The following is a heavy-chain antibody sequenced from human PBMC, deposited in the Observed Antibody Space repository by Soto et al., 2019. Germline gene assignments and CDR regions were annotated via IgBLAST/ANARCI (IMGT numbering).Heavy chain of an antibody. CDR2: FSGSGGTT. CDR3: TKDWTGDRCPCMDV. J-gene: IGHJ6*02. CDR1: GFPFANYA. Sequence: PGGSLRLSCSASGFPFANYAMTWVRPAPGKGLEWVSTFSGSGGTTYYADSVKGRFTISRDNSKNTLYLQMNSLRADDTAVYYCTKDWTGDRCPCMDVWGQGTTVTVSS. V-gene: IGHV3-23*01. D-gene: IGHD2-8*02.